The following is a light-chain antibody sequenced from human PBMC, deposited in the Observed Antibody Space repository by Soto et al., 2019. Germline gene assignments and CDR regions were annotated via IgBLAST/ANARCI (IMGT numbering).Light chain of an antibody. J-gene: IGLJ2*01. Sequence: QSALTQPASVSGSPGQSLTISCTGTSSDVGGYNYVSWYQRRPGKAPKLMIYDVSNRPSGVSNRFSGSKSDSTASLTISGLQTEDEADYYCCSYTSSFTAVFGGGTKVTVL. CDR3: CSYTSSFTAV. CDR1: SSDVGGYNY. V-gene: IGLV2-14*01. CDR2: DVS.